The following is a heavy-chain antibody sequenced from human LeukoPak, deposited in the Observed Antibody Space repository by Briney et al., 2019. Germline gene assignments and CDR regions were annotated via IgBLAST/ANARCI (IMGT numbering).Heavy chain of an antibody. CDR2: IIPIFGTA. V-gene: IGHV1-69*05. D-gene: IGHD6-6*01. CDR1: GGTFSSYA. CDR3: ASGEIAARFGGRGTYFDY. Sequence: ASVKVSCKASGGTFSSYAISWVRQAPGQGLEWMGGIIPIFGTANYAQKFQGRVTITTDESTSTAYMELSSLRSEDTAVYYCASGEIAARFGGRGTYFDYWGQGTLVTVSS. J-gene: IGHJ4*02.